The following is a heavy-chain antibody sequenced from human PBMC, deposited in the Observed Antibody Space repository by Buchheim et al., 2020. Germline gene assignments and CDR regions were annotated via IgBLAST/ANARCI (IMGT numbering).Heavy chain of an antibody. V-gene: IGHV4-59*01. CDR2: IYYSGST. CDR3: AKALKRGFGDYDFDP. Sequence: QVQLHQWGAGLLKPSETLSLTCTVSGGSINRYYWSWIRQPPGKGLEWIGYIYYSGSTNYNPSLKSRVSISIDTSKNHFSLNLTSVTAADTAVYYCAKALKRGFGDYDFDPWGQGTL. CDR1: GGSINRYY. J-gene: IGHJ5*02. D-gene: IGHD4-17*01.